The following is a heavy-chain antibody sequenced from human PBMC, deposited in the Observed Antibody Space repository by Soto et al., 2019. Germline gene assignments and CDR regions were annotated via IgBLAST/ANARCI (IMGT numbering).Heavy chain of an antibody. Sequence: XGSLRLSCSASGFTFTNYAMTWVRQAPGKGLEWVSGISASGGSTYYADSVKGRFTISRDNSKNTLFLQMNSLRAEDTALYYCAKDRGSLYTSSSPLDFWGQGTLVTVSS. J-gene: IGHJ4*02. CDR1: GFTFTNYA. V-gene: IGHV3-23*01. CDR3: AKDRGSLYTSSSPLDF. D-gene: IGHD6-6*01. CDR2: ISASGGST.